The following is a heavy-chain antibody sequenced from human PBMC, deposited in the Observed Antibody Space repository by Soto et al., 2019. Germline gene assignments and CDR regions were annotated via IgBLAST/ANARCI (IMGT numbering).Heavy chain of an antibody. CDR3: ARGGRYRYAMDV. J-gene: IGHJ6*02. Sequence: QVQLQESGPGLVKPSETLSLTCTVSGGSLSPYYWIWIRQPPGKGLEWIGYIYHSGTTNYNPSLKSRVSISVDTSKNQFSVKLSSVTAADTAVYYCARGGRYRYAMDVWGQGTTVSVSS. CDR1: GGSLSPYY. V-gene: IGHV4-59*01. D-gene: IGHD1-1*01. CDR2: IYHSGTT.